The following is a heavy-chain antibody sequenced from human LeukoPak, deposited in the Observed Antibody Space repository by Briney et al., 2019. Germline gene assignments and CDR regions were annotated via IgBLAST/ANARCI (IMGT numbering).Heavy chain of an antibody. CDR1: GGSFSGYY. V-gene: IGHV4-34*01. D-gene: IGHD6-13*01. J-gene: IGHJ6*03. Sequence: SETLSLTCAVYGGSFSGYYWSWIRQPPGKGLEWIGEINHSGSTNYNPSLKSRVTISVDTSKNQFSLKLSSVTAADTAVYYCARELPYSSSWYGSYYYYMDVWGKGTTVTVSS. CDR2: INHSGST. CDR3: ARELPYSSSWYGSYYYYMDV.